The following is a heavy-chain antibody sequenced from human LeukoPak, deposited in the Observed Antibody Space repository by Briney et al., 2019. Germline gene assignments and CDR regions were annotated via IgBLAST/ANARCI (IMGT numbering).Heavy chain of an antibody. J-gene: IGHJ6*03. CDR1: GESFSGYY. V-gene: IGHV4-34*01. CDR2: INDSGRT. D-gene: IGHD6-19*01. CDR3: ARHRGQYSSGWNYYYYYMDV. Sequence: KPSETLSLTCAVYGESFSGYYWSWIRQPPEKGLEWIGEINDSGRTNYNPSLESRITISVDMSKNQFSLKLSSVTAADTAVYYCARHRGQYSSGWNYYYYYMDVWGKGTTVTISS.